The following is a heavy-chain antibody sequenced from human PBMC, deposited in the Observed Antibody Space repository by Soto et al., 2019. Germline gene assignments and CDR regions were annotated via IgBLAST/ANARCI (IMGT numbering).Heavy chain of an antibody. CDR1: GFTFSSYA. V-gene: IGHV3-23*01. CDR2: ISGSGGST. J-gene: IGHJ4*02. Sequence: GGSLRLSCAASGFTFSSYAMSWVRQAPGKGLEWVSAISGSGGSTYYADSVKGRFTISRDNSKNTLYLQMNSLRAEDTAVYYCAKVQGSTSQTRDECMDYWGQGTLVTVSS. CDR3: AKVQGSTSQTRDECMDY. D-gene: IGHD2-2*01.